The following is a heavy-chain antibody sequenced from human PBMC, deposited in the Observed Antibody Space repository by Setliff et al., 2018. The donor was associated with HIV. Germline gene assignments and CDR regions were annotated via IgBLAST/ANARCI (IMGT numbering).Heavy chain of an antibody. D-gene: IGHD1-1*01. CDR3: ARSRDGYNWAWFDP. CDR1: GDSISNYY. V-gene: IGHV4-4*09. Sequence: PSETLSLTCTVSGDSISNYYWSWIRQPPGRGLEWIGYIYISGTTNYNPSLKSRVTISVDTSKNLFSLKPTSVTAADTAVYYCARSRDGYNWAWFDPWGQGTLVTVSS. J-gene: IGHJ5*02. CDR2: IYISGTT.